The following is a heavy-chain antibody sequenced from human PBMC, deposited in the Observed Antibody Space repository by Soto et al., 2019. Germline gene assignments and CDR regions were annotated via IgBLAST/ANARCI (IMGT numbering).Heavy chain of an antibody. V-gene: IGHV3-48*01. CDR2: ISSSSSTI. CDR3: AREPLT. J-gene: IGHJ4*02. Sequence: GRSLRLSCAASGFTFSSYSMNWVRQAPGKGLEWVSYISSSSSTIYYADSVKGRFTISVDTSKNQFSLKLSSVTAADTAVYYCAREPLTWGQGTLVTVSS. CDR1: GFTFSSYS.